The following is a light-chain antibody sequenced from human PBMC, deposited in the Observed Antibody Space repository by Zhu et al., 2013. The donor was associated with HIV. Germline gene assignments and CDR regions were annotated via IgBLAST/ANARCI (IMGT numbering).Light chain of an antibody. Sequence: EVVMTQSPGSLSVSPGERATLSCRASQSVSSNLAWYQQIPGRAPRLLIYGASTRATGIPDRFSGSGSGTDFTLTITRLEPEDFAVYYCQQYGNSPRTFGQG. J-gene: IGKJ1*01. CDR1: QSVSSN. CDR2: GAS. V-gene: IGKV3-20*01. CDR3: QQYGNSPRT.